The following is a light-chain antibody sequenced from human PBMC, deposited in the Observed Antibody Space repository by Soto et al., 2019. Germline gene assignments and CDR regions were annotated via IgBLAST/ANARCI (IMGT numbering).Light chain of an antibody. CDR2: DVS. CDR1: SSDVGGYNY. Sequence: QSALTQPASVSGSPGHSFTISCTGTSSDVGGYNYVSWYQQHPGKAPKLMIYDVSNRPSGVSNRFSGSKSGNTASLTISGLQAEDEADYYCSSYTSSSTLLFGGGTQLTVL. CDR3: SSYTSSSTLL. V-gene: IGLV2-14*01. J-gene: IGLJ2*01.